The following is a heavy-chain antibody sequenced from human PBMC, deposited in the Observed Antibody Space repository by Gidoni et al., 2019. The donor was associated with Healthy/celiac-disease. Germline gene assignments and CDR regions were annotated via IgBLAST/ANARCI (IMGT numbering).Heavy chain of an antibody. CDR2: ISSSSSTI. V-gene: IGHV3-48*02. J-gene: IGHJ5*02. Sequence: EVQLVESGGGLVQPGGSLRLSFAASGFTFMSYSMNWVRQRPGKGLEWCSYISSSSSTIYYAEYVKGRFTMSRDNAKNSLYLQMNSMREEDTAVDYCGRGRLRGEYFNWFDPWGQGTLVTVSS. CDR3: GRGRLRGEYFNWFDP. D-gene: IGHD4-17*01. CDR1: GFTFMSYS.